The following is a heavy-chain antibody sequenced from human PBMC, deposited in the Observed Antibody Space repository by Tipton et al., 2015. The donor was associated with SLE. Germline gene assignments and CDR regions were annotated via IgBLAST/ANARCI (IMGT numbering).Heavy chain of an antibody. V-gene: IGHV4-59*08. D-gene: IGHD2-15*01. Sequence: TLSLTCTVSGGSISSYYWSWIRQPPGKGLEWIAYIYHSGSTYYNPSLKSRVTISVDTSKNQFSLTLSSVTAADTAVYYCARGMRYCSGGSCYGCSFDVWGQGTMVTVSS. J-gene: IGHJ3*01. CDR2: IYHSGST. CDR3: ARGMRYCSGGSCYGCSFDV. CDR1: GGSISSYY.